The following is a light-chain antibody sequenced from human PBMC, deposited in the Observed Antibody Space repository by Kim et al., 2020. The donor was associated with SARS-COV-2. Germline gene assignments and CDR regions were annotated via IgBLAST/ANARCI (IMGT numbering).Light chain of an antibody. V-gene: IGKV3-20*01. CDR2: GAS. J-gene: IGKJ1*01. CDR1: PSVAGSTY. Sequence: PGERAPLSCRASPSVAGSTYFAWYQQTPGQAPRLLISGASSRATGIPDRFSGSGSGTDFTLTISRLEPEDFAVYYCQQYGSSPWTFGQGTKVDIK. CDR3: QQYGSSPWT.